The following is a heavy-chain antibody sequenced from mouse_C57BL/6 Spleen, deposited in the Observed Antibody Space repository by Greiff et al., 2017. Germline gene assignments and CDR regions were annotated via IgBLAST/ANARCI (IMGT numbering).Heavy chain of an antibody. CDR1: GFTFSSYA. CDR2: ISDGGSYT. Sequence: EVQLVESGGGLVKPGGSLKLSCAASGFTFSSYAMSWVRQTPEKRLEWVATISDGGSYTYYPDNVKGRFTISRDNAKNNLYLQMSHLTSEDTAMYYCARDSRSTMVTTVPFDYWGQGTTLTVSS. D-gene: IGHD2-2*01. V-gene: IGHV5-4*01. CDR3: ARDSRSTMVTTVPFDY. J-gene: IGHJ2*01.